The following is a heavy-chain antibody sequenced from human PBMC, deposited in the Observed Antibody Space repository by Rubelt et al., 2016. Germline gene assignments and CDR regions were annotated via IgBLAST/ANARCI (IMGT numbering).Heavy chain of an antibody. CDR2: IYHSGST. CDR3: ARRPWGGRKRGDFDI. J-gene: IGHJ3*02. CDR1: GGSISSSNW. V-gene: IGHV4-4*02. D-gene: IGHD3-16*01. Sequence: GTLSLTCAVSGGSISSSNWWSWVRQPPVKGLEWIGEIYHSGSTNYNPSLNSRVTISVDKSKNQFSLKLSSVTAADTAVYYCARRPWGGRKRGDFDIWGQGTMVTVTS.